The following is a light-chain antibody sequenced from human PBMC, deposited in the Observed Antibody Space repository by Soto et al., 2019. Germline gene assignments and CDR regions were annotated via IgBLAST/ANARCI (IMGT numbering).Light chain of an antibody. V-gene: IGKV3-20*01. CDR2: GAS. CDR3: QQFATAPLT. J-gene: IGKJ4*01. Sequence: ENVLTQSPGTLSLSPGEIATLSCRASQSLSSSYLAWYQQKPGQAPRLLIYGASSRATGIPDRFSGSGSGTDFTLTISRLEPEDFAVYYCQQFATAPLTFGGGTKVEIK. CDR1: QSLSSSY.